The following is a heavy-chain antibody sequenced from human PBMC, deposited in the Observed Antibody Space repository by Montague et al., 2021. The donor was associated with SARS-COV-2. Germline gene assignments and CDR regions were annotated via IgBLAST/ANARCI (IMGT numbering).Heavy chain of an antibody. CDR1: SGSVSSDY. Sequence: SETLSLTCSVSSGSVSSDYWSWIRQPSGKGLEWIGHIYSSGSTSYNPSLESRVTISIDTSTNQFSLRLSSVTAADTAVYYCARTGDAYTRYYFDYWGQGTLVTVSS. D-gene: IGHD5-24*01. CDR3: ARTGDAYTRYYFDY. V-gene: IGHV4-59*02. CDR2: IYSSGST. J-gene: IGHJ4*02.